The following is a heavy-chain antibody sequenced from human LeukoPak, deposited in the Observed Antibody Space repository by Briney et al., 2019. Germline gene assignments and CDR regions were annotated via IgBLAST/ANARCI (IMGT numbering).Heavy chain of an antibody. Sequence: SETLSLTCTVSGGSISRYYWSWIRQPPGKGLEWIGYIYYSGSTNYNPSLKSRVTISVDTSKNQFSLKLSSVTAADTAVYYCARFDGSGSFPYFDYWGQGTLVTVSS. J-gene: IGHJ4*02. CDR2: IYYSGST. CDR3: ARFDGSGSFPYFDY. CDR1: GGSISRYY. D-gene: IGHD3-10*01. V-gene: IGHV4-59*01.